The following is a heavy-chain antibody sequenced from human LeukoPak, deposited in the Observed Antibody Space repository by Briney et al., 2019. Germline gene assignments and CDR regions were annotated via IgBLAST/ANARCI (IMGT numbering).Heavy chain of an antibody. J-gene: IGHJ4*02. CDR2: ITSGSTI. D-gene: IGHD1-1*01. CDR1: GFSFSSYT. CDR3: AALERVDY. V-gene: IGHV3-21*01. Sequence: RAGGSLRLSCAAPGFSFSSYTVNWVRQAPGKGLQWVSSITSGSTIYYADSVKGRFTISRDNAKTSLYLQMNSLRAEDTAVYYCAALERVDYWGQGTQVTVPS.